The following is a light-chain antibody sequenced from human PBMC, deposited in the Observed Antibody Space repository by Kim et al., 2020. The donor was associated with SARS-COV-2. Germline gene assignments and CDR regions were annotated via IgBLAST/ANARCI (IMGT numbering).Light chain of an antibody. CDR2: AAS. Sequence: ASVGDRVTITCRASQHISSSLAWYQQKPGKVPQVLIYAASTLQSGFPSRFSGSGSGTEFTLTIGRLQTEDVATYYCQKYNSAPWTFGPGTKVDI. J-gene: IGKJ1*01. V-gene: IGKV1-27*01. CDR1: QHISSS. CDR3: QKYNSAPWT.